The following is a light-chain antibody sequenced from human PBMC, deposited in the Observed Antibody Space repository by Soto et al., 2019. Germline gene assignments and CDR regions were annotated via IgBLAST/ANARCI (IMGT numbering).Light chain of an antibody. J-gene: IGKJ1*01. CDR1: QDIDFF. Sequence: DIQMTQSPSSLSASVGDRVTITCRASQDIDFFLACFQQKPGKAPKSLIYATSNLQDGVPSKFTGSGSGTEFTLTISTLQPEDFATYYCQPYNTYPWTFGPGTKV. V-gene: IGKV1-16*02. CDR3: QPYNTYPWT. CDR2: ATS.